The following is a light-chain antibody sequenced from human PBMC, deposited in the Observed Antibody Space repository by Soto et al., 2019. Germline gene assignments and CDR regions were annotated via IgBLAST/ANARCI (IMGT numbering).Light chain of an antibody. CDR2: GAS. J-gene: IGKJ2*01. CDR1: QSVNSD. V-gene: IGKV3-15*01. Sequence: EILLTQSPATLSVSPGDRATLSCRASQSVNSDLAWYQHKPGQAPRLLIFGASTRATGIPARFSGSGSGTEFTLSISSLQSEDLAVYYCQQYNNWPPYTGGQGTKLEIK. CDR3: QQYNNWPPYT.